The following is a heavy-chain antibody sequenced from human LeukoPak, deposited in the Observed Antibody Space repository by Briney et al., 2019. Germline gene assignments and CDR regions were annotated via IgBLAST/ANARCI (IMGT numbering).Heavy chain of an antibody. V-gene: IGHV3-7*01. D-gene: IGHD3-22*01. CDR3: ARVSLTMIVAFDI. CDR1: GFTFSSHS. J-gene: IGHJ3*02. CDR2: IKHDGSED. Sequence: GGSLRLSCVASGFTFSSHSMNWVRQAPGKGLEWVANIKHDGSEDYYLDSVKGRFTISRDNAKNSLYLQMNSLRAEDTAVYYCARVSLTMIVAFDIWGQGTMVTVSS.